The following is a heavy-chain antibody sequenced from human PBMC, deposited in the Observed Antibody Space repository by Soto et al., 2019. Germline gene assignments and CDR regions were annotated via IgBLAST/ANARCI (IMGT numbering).Heavy chain of an antibody. CDR1: GFIFSNYG. CDR3: TRVWEMRYFDY. CDR2: IWYDGSNK. D-gene: IGHD1-26*01. J-gene: IGHJ4*02. Sequence: QVQLVESGGGVVQPGRSLRLSCAASGFIFSNYGMHWVRQAPGKGLEWVAVIWYDGSNKYYADSVKGRFTISRDNSKNTLYLQMNSLIAEDTAVYYCTRVWEMRYFDYWGQGSLVTVSS. V-gene: IGHV3-33*01.